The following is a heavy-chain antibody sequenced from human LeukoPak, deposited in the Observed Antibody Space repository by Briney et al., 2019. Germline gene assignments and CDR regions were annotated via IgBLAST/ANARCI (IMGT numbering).Heavy chain of an antibody. D-gene: IGHD4-17*01. J-gene: IGHJ4*02. Sequence: PGGSLRLSCAASGFTFSSYSMNWVRQAPGKGLEWVALIWYDGSNKYYADSVKGRFTISRDNSKNTLYLQMNSLRAEDTAVYYCARVGDYSGLLWGQGTLVTVSS. V-gene: IGHV3-33*08. CDR2: IWYDGSNK. CDR1: GFTFSSYS. CDR3: ARVGDYSGLL.